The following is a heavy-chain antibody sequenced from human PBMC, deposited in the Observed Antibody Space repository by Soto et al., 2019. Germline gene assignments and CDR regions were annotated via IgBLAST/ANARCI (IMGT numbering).Heavy chain of an antibody. J-gene: IGHJ6*02. V-gene: IGHV1-69*12. CDR3: ASPRDNYYYNGMDV. Sequence: QVQLVQSGAEVKKPGSSVKVSCKASGGTFSSYAISWVRQAPGQGLEWMGGFIPIFGAADYAQNFQGRVPXAADESTSTAYMELSSLRSEDTAVYYCASPRDNYYYNGMDVWGQGTTVTVSS. CDR2: FIPIFGAA. D-gene: IGHD3-10*01. CDR1: GGTFSSYA.